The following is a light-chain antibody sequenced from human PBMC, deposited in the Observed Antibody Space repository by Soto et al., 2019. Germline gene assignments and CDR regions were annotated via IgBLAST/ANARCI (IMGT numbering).Light chain of an antibody. J-gene: IGKJ1*01. Sequence: AIRMTQSPSSFSASTGDRVTITCRASQGISSYLAWYQQKPGKAPKLLIYAASTLQSGVPSRFSGSGSGTDFPLTISCQQSEDFAPYYLLQYYSYPRTFCQVTKVEIK. CDR2: AAS. CDR3: LQYYSYPRT. V-gene: IGKV1-8*01. CDR1: QGISSY.